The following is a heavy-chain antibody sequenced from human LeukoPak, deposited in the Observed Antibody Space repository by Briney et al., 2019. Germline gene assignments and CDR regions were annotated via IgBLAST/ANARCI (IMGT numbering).Heavy chain of an antibody. CDR3: AKWGIVATIFDY. CDR1: GFTFSSYG. D-gene: IGHD5-12*01. Sequence: GRSLRLSCAASGFTFSSYGMHWVRQAPGKGLEWVAVISYDGSNKYYADSVKGRFTISRDNSKNTLYLQMNSLRAEDTAVYYCAKWGIVATIFDYWGQGTLVTVSS. J-gene: IGHJ4*02. V-gene: IGHV3-30*18. CDR2: ISYDGSNK.